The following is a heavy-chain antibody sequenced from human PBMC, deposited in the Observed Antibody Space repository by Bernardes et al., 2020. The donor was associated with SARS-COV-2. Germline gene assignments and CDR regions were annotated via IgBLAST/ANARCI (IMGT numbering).Heavy chain of an antibody. V-gene: IGHV1-18*01. Sequence: ASVKVSCKASGYTFTSYGIIWVRQAPGQGLEWMGWISGYNGNTNYAQKLQGRVTMTTDTSTSTAYMELRSLRSDDTAVYYCARDHWRKFEWLAGDAFDIWGQGTMVTVSS. CDR2: ISGYNGNT. D-gene: IGHD6-19*01. CDR1: GYTFTSYG. J-gene: IGHJ3*02. CDR3: ARDHWRKFEWLAGDAFDI.